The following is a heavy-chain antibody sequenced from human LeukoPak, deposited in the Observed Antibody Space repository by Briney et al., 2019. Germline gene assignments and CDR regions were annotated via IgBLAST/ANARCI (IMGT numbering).Heavy chain of an antibody. CDR3: ARAGGELSPLDYFDY. J-gene: IGHJ4*02. D-gene: IGHD3-16*02. V-gene: IGHV4-34*01. Sequence: SETLSLTCTVSGGSISSYYWSWIRQPPGKGLEWIGEINHSGSTNYNPSLKSRVTISVDTSKNQFSLKLSSVTAADTAVYYCARAGGELSPLDYFDYWGQGTLVTVSS. CDR1: GGSISSYY. CDR2: INHSGST.